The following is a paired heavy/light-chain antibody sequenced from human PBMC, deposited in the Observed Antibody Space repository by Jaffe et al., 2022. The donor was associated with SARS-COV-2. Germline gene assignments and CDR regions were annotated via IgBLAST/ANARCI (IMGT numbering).Heavy chain of an antibody. D-gene: IGHD3-22*01. J-gene: IGHJ4*02. Sequence: EVQLVESGGGLVQAGGSLRLSCAASGFTFSSHAMSWVRQAPGKGLEWVSDISSSGGSTDYADSVKGRFTISRDNSKNTLYLQMNSLRAEDTAIYYCARGDTSAYPKRGLDNWGQGTLVTVSS. V-gene: IGHV3-23*04. CDR1: GFTFSSHA. CDR3: ARGDTSAYPKRGLDN. CDR2: ISSSGGST.
Light chain of an antibody. J-gene: IGKJ4*01. CDR2: AAD. Sequence: DIQMTQSPSSLSASVGDRVTITCRASQGISNYLAWYQQKPGKVPKLLIYAADTLQPGVPSRFSGSGSGTHFTLTINTLQPEDVATYYCQKYNSAPLTFGGGTKVEIK. CDR3: QKYNSAPLT. CDR1: QGISNY. V-gene: IGKV1-27*01.